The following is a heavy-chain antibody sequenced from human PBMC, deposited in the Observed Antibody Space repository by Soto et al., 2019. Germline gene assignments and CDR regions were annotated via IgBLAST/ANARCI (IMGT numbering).Heavy chain of an antibody. CDR1: GFTFSSYG. Sequence: QVQLVESGGGVVQPGRSLRLSCAASGFTFSSYGMHWVRQAPGKGLEWVAVIWYDGSNKYYADSVKGRFTISRDNSKNTLYLQMNSLRAEDTAVYYCARSFTIFGVVDVGYWGQGTLVTVSS. D-gene: IGHD3-3*01. CDR3: ARSFTIFGVVDVGY. CDR2: IWYDGSNK. J-gene: IGHJ4*02. V-gene: IGHV3-33*01.